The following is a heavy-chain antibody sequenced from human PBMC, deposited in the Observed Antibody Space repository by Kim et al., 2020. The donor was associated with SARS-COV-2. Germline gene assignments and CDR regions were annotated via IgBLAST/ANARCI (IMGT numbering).Heavy chain of an antibody. V-gene: IGHV4-30-2*04. Sequence: PSSTSRVTISVDTSKHQFSRKLCSVIAADTAVYYCARGYASGSYAFDIWGQGTMVTVSS. CDR3: ARGYASGSYAFDI. J-gene: IGHJ3*02. D-gene: IGHD3-10*01.